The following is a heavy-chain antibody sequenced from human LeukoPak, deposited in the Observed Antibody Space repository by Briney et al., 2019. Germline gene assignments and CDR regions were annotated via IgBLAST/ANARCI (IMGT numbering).Heavy chain of an antibody. CDR3: ARGGSEANFDY. V-gene: IGHV1-69*05. CDR1: GGTFIRSA. Sequence: SVKVSCKASGGTFIRSAISWVRQAPGQGLEWMGGIIPIFGPADYAQKFQGRVTMTRDMSTSTVYMELSSLRSEDTAVYYCARGGSEANFDYWGQGTLVTVSS. J-gene: IGHJ4*02. CDR2: IIPIFGPA. D-gene: IGHD3-10*01.